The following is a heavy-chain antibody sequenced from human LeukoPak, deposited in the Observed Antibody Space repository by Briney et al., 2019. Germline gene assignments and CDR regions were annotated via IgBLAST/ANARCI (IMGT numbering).Heavy chain of an antibody. Sequence: GRSLRLSCAASGFTFSSYGMHWVRQAPGKGLEWVAAIWYDGSNKYYADSVKGRFTISRDNSKNTLYLQMNSLRAEDTAVYYCARDPSRSMTTPDYWGQGTLVTVSS. V-gene: IGHV3-33*01. CDR1: GFTFSSYG. CDR2: IWYDGSNK. CDR3: ARDPSRSMTTPDY. J-gene: IGHJ4*02. D-gene: IGHD4-17*01.